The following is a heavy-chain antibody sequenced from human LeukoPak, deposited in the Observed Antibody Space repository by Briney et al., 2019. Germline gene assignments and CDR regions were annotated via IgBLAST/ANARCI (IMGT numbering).Heavy chain of an antibody. J-gene: IGHJ4*02. Sequence: SETLSLTCAVSGGPIGSGLYSWTWIRQHPGKGLEWIGSIYLNGSTYYNPSLESRLTISGDASKNHFSLKVNSVSAADTAVYYCAAYTIFGVAYWGQGTLVAVSS. D-gene: IGHD3-3*01. V-gene: IGHV4-31*11. CDR2: IYLNGST. CDR1: GGPIGSGLYS. CDR3: AAYTIFGVAY.